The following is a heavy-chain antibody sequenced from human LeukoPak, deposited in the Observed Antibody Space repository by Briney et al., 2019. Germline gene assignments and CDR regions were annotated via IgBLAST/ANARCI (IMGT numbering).Heavy chain of an antibody. J-gene: IGHJ4*02. CDR2: ISSNGGST. CDR1: GFTFGSYV. V-gene: IGHV3-23*01. Sequence: PGGSLRLSCAASGFTFGSYVMTWVRQAPGRGLEWVSTISSNGGSTYYADSVKGRFTISRDNSKNTLYLQMSSLRAEDTAVYYCARYCSGASCYSGVDYWGQGTLVPVSS. D-gene: IGHD2-15*01. CDR3: ARYCSGASCYSGVDY.